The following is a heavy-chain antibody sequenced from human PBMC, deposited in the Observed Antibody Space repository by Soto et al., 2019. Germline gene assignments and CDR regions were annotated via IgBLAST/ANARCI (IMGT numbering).Heavy chain of an antibody. Sequence: PSETLSLTCAVYGGSFSGYYWSWIRQPPGKGLEWIGEINHSGSTNYNPSLKSRVTISVDTSKNQFSLKLSSVTAADTAVYYCARAGFRLGHYYFDYWGQGTLVTVSS. J-gene: IGHJ4*02. CDR2: INHSGST. V-gene: IGHV4-34*01. CDR1: GGSFSGYY. D-gene: IGHD3-16*01. CDR3: ARAGFRLGHYYFDY.